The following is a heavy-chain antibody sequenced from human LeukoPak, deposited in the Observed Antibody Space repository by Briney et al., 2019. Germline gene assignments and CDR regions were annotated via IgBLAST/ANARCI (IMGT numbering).Heavy chain of an antibody. CDR3: ARGEGISGSYALFDY. Sequence: PSETLSLTCTVSGGSISSYYWSWIRQPPGKRLEWIGYIYYSGSTNYNPSLKSRVTISVDTSKNQFSLKLSSVTAADTAVYYCARGEGISGSYALFDYWGQGTLVTVSS. V-gene: IGHV4-59*12. CDR2: IYYSGST. J-gene: IGHJ4*02. D-gene: IGHD1-26*01. CDR1: GGSISSYY.